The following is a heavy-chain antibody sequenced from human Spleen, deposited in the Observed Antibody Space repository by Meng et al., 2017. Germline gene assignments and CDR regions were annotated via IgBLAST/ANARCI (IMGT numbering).Heavy chain of an antibody. V-gene: IGHV6-1*01. Sequence: SETLSLTCAISGDSVSSNSAAWNWIRQSPSRGLEWLGRTYYRSKWYNDYIVSVKSRITINPDTSKNQFSLQLNSVTPEDTAVYYCARGEDYDSSGYYAFDIWGQGTRVTVSS. CDR1: GDSVSSNSAA. CDR3: ARGEDYDSSGYYAFDI. D-gene: IGHD3-22*01. J-gene: IGHJ3*02. CDR2: TYYRSKWYN.